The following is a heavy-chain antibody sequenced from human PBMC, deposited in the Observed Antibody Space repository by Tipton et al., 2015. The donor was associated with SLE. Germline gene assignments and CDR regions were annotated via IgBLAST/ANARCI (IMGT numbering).Heavy chain of an antibody. CDR2: ISAYNGNT. Sequence: QSGAEVKKPGASVKVSCKASGYTFSNHGISWVRQAPGQGLEWMGWISAYNGNTNYAQKFQGRVTMTTDTSTSTAYMELTSLRSDDTAVYYCARDAGSWEPDFDHWGQGTLVTVSS. V-gene: IGHV1-18*01. J-gene: IGHJ4*02. D-gene: IGHD6-13*01. CDR3: ARDAGSWEPDFDH. CDR1: GYTFSNHG.